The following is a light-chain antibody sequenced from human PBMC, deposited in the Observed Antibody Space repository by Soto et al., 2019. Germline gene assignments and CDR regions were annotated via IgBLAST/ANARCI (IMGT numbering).Light chain of an antibody. V-gene: IGKV3-20*01. CDR1: QSVSSSY. CDR2: GAS. J-gene: IGKJ1*01. CDR3: QQYCSSPQWT. Sequence: EIVLTQSPGTLSLSPGERATLSCRASQSVSSSYLAWYQQKPGQAPRLLIYGASSRATGIPDRFSGSGSGTDFTLTISRLEPEDVAVSYCQQYCSSPQWTFGQGTKVEIK.